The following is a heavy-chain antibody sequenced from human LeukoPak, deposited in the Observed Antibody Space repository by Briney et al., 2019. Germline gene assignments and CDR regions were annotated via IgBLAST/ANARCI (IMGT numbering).Heavy chain of an antibody. V-gene: IGHV4-34*01. CDR3: AAGGWLPPY. CDR2: INHSGST. CDR1: GVSFSGYY. J-gene: IGHJ4*02. Sequence: PSETLSLTCAVYGVSFSGYYWSWIRQPPGKGLEWIGEINHSGSTNYNPSLKSRVTISVDTSKNQFSLKLSSVTAADTAVYYCAAGGWLPPYWGQGTLVTVSS. D-gene: IGHD3-22*01.